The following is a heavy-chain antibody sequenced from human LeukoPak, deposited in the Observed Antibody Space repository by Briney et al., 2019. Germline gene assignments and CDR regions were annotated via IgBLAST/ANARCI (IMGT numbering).Heavy chain of an antibody. J-gene: IGHJ4*02. CDR1: GFTFNKAW. CDR2: IISRPDGGAI. Sequence: GGSLRLSCAASGFTFNKAWMSWARQAPGKGLEWVGRIISRPDGGAIDYAAPVKGRFTISRDDSKATLYLQMNSLKSEDTAVYYCAAGTGRSEFDYWGQGTLVTVSS. V-gene: IGHV3-15*01. D-gene: IGHD6-13*01. CDR3: AAGTGRSEFDY.